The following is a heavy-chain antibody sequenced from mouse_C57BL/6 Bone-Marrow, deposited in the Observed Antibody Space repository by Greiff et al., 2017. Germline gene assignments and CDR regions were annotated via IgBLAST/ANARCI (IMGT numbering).Heavy chain of an antibody. V-gene: IGHV1-81*01. Sequence: VKLVESGAELARPGASVKLSCKASGYTFTSYGISWVKQRTGQGLEWIGEIYPRSGNTYYNEKFKGKATLTADKSSSTAYMERRSLTSEDSAVYFCARWNDGYYWFAYWGQGTLVTVAA. CDR1: GYTFTSYG. CDR2: IYPRSGNT. J-gene: IGHJ3*01. D-gene: IGHD2-3*01. CDR3: ARWNDGYYWFAY.